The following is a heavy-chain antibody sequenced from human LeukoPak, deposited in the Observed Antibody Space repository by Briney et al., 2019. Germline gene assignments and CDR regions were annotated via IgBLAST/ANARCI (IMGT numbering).Heavy chain of an antibody. CDR2: ISSSGSTI. J-gene: IGHJ6*03. V-gene: IGHV3-48*03. CDR1: GFTFSSYE. CDR3: ANNARYYYYMDV. D-gene: IGHD1-1*01. Sequence: GGSLRLSCAASGFTFSSYEMNWVRQAPGKGLEWVSYISSSGSTIYYADSVKGRFTISRDNAKNSLYLQMNSLRAEDTAVYYCANNARYYYYMDVWGKGTTVTISS.